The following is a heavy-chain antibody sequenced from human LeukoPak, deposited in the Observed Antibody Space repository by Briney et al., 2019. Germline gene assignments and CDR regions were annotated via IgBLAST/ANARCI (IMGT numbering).Heavy chain of an antibody. D-gene: IGHD4-17*01. CDR2: INPDSGAT. V-gene: IGHV1-2*02. CDR1: GYTFTFHY. Sequence: ASVKVSCKASGYTFTFHYLHWVRQAPGQGLEWMGWINPDSGATHYAQRFQGRVSVTRDTSITTAYMDLSTLRSDDTAMYYCARETAVTTAIHLNHFDLWGQGTLITVSS. CDR3: ARETAVTTAIHLNHFDL. J-gene: IGHJ4*02.